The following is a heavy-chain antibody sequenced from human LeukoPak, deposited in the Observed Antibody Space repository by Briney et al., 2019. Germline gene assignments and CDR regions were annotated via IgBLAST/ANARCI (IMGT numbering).Heavy chain of an antibody. D-gene: IGHD3-9*01. Sequence: PGGSLRLSCAASGFTFSTYSMNWFRQAPGKGLEWVSSITSSSTSIYFADSVKGRFTISRDNAKNSLYLQMNSLRAEDTAVYYCARTYYDILTGYNPYFDYWGQGTLVTVSS. CDR3: ARTYYDILTGYNPYFDY. CDR2: ITSSSTSI. V-gene: IGHV3-21*01. CDR1: GFTFSTYS. J-gene: IGHJ4*02.